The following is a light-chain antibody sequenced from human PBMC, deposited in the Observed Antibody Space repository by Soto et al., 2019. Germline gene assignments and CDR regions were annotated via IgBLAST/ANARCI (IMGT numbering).Light chain of an antibody. CDR2: DAS. J-gene: IGKJ1*01. CDR1: QSVSNY. CDR3: HQYGSAPWT. V-gene: IGKV3-20*01. Sequence: EIVLTQSPGTLSLSPGERATLSCRASQSVSNYLAWYQQKPGQAPRLLIYDASNRATDIPARFSGSGSGTDFTLTITRLEPEDFAVYYCHQYGSAPWTFGQGTKVDIK.